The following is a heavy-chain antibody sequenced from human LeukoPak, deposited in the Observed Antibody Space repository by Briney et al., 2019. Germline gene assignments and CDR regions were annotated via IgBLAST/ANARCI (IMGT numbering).Heavy chain of an antibody. D-gene: IGHD2-2*01. CDR2: ISYDGSNK. J-gene: IGHJ4*02. Sequence: GGSLRLSCAASGFTFSSYAMHWVRQAPGKGLEWVAVISYDGSNKYYADSVKGRFTISRDNSKNTLYLQMNSLRAEDTAVYYCARSTIQYCSSTSCYYFDYWGQGTLVTVSS. CDR1: GFTFSSYA. CDR3: ARSTIQYCSSTSCYYFDY. V-gene: IGHV3-30-3*01.